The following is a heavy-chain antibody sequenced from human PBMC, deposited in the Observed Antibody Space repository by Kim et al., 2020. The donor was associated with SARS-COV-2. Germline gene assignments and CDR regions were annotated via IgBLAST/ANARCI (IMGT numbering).Heavy chain of an antibody. Sequence: YSDAVEGRFIISRDSAENPVYLQMNGLSAEDTAVYYCAKEGAPAANYGMDVWGQGTTVTVSS. D-gene: IGHD2-2*01. J-gene: IGHJ6*02. V-gene: IGHV3-23*01. CDR3: AKEGAPAANYGMDV.